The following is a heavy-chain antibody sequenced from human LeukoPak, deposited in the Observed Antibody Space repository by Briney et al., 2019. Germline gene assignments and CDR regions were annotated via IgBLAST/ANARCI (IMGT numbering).Heavy chain of an antibody. Sequence: GESLQISCKGSGYRLTTYWIGWVRQMPGKGLEWMGIIYPDDSDTRYSPSFQGQVTISADKSISTAYLQWSSLEASDTAIYYHARHILAAAGTEPFDYWGQGTLVTVSS. V-gene: IGHV5-51*01. J-gene: IGHJ4*02. CDR3: ARHILAAAGTEPFDY. CDR1: GYRLTTYW. D-gene: IGHD6-13*01. CDR2: IYPDDSDT.